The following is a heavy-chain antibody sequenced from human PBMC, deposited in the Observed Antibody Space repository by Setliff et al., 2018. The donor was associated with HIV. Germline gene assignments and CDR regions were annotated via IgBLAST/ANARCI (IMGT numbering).Heavy chain of an antibody. D-gene: IGHD4-4*01. CDR2: INHSGRA. J-gene: IGHJ4*02. Sequence: PSETLSLTCAVYGESFSGYYWSWIRQPAGKGLEWLGEINHSGRAKYNPSLKSRASISADTSKNQFSLRLTSVTAADTAMYYCARDPTTGVDYWGQGTLVTVSS. CDR1: GESFSGYY. CDR3: ARDPTTGVDY. V-gene: IGHV4-34*01.